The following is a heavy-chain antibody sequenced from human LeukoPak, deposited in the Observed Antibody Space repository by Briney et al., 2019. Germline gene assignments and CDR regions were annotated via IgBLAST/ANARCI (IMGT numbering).Heavy chain of an antibody. V-gene: IGHV4-59*01. CDR3: ARDGGYSSSWYSRYYYYYGMDV. CDR1: GGSISSYY. CDR2: IYYSGST. Sequence: SETLSLTCTVSGGSISSYYWSWIRQPPGKGLEWIGYIYYSGSTNYNPSLKSRVTISVDTSKNQFSLKLSSMTAADTAVYYCARDGGYSSSWYSRYYYYYGMDVWGQGTTVTVSS. D-gene: IGHD6-13*01. J-gene: IGHJ6*02.